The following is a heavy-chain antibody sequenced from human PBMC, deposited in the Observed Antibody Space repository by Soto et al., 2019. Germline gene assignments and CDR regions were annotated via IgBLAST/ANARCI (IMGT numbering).Heavy chain of an antibody. CDR2: ISSSSSYI. CDR3: ARGYYDFWSGYYDQGYYYYGMDV. D-gene: IGHD3-3*01. V-gene: IGHV3-21*01. Sequence: GGSLRLSCAASGFTFSSCSMNWVRQAPGKGLEWVSSISSSSSYIYYADSVKGRFTISRDNAKNSLYLQMNSLRAEDTAVYYCARGYYDFWSGYYDQGYYYYGMDVWGQGTTVTVSS. CDR1: GFTFSSCS. J-gene: IGHJ6*02.